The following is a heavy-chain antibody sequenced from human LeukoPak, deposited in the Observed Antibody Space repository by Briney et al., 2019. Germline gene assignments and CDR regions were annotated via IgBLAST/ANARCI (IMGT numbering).Heavy chain of an antibody. V-gene: IGHV3-21*01. CDR3: ARVKGGSYYGTAEGFDY. CDR1: GFTFSSYS. D-gene: IGHD1-26*01. CDR2: ITTSSTYI. Sequence: GGSLRLSCAASGFTFSSYSMSWVRQAPGKGLEWVSSITTSSTYISYADSVKGRFTISRDNAKKTLYLQMNSLRAEDTAVYYCARVKGGSYYGTAEGFDYWGQGTLVTVSS. J-gene: IGHJ4*02.